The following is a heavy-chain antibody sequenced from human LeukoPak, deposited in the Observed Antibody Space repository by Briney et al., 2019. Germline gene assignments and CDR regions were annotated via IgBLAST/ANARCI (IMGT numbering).Heavy chain of an antibody. CDR2: IYTSGST. D-gene: IGHD3-9*01. J-gene: IGHJ2*01. V-gene: IGHV4-61*02. Sequence: NPSETLSLTCTVSGGSISSGSHYWSWIRQPAGKGLEWIGRIYTSGSTNYNPSLKSRVTISVDTSKNQFSLKLSSVTAADTAVYYCARQYVDILTGYHRGELYWYFDLWGRGTLVTVSS. CDR1: GGSISSGSHY. CDR3: ARQYVDILTGYHRGELYWYFDL.